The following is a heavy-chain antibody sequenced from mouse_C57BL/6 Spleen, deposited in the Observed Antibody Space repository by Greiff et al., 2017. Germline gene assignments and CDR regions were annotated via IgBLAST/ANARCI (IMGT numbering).Heavy chain of an antibody. CDR3: ARMRGDY. CDR1: GYAFSSSW. V-gene: IGHV1-82*01. CDR2: IYPGDGDT. J-gene: IGHJ4*01. Sequence: VQLQQSGPELVKPGASVKISCKASGYAFSSSWMNWVKQRPGKGLEWIGRIYPGDGDTNYNGKFKGKATLTADKSASTAYMQRSSLTSEDSAVYFCARMRGDYWGQGTSVTVSS.